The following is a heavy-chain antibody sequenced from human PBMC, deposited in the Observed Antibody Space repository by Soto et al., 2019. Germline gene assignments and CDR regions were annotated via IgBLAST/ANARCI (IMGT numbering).Heavy chain of an antibody. J-gene: IGHJ4*02. Sequence: GESLKISCKGSGYSFTSYWIGWVRQLPGKGLEWMGIIYPGDSDTRYSPSFQGQVTISADKSISTAYLQWSSLKASDTAMYYCAGAPQWLVFYFDYWGQGTLVTVSS. CDR2: IYPGDSDT. CDR1: GYSFTSYW. V-gene: IGHV5-51*01. D-gene: IGHD6-19*01. CDR3: AGAPQWLVFYFDY.